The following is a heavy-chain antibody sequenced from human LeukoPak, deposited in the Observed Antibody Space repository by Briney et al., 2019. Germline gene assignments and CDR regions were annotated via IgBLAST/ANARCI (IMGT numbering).Heavy chain of an antibody. CDR1: GGSISSYY. CDR3: ARAWIGVDY. CDR2: IYYSGST. Sequence: PSETLSLTCTVSGGSISSYYWSWIRQPPGKGLEWIGYIYYSGSTNYNPSLKSRVTVSVDTSKNQFSLKLSSVTAADTAVYYCARAWIGVDYWGQGTLVTVSS. V-gene: IGHV4-59*01. D-gene: IGHD3-10*01. J-gene: IGHJ4*02.